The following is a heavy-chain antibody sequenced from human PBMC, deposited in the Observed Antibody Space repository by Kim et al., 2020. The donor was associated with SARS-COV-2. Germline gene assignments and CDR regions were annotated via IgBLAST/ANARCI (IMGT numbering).Heavy chain of an antibody. CDR1: GYTLTELS. CDR3: AMGSSGSTIYDY. Sequence: ASVKVSCKVSGYTLTELSMHWVRQAPGKGLEWMGGFDPEDGETIYAQKFQGRVTMTEDTSTDTAYMELSSLRSEDTAVYYCAMGSSGSTIYDYWGQGTLVTVSS. CDR2: FDPEDGET. V-gene: IGHV1-24*01. D-gene: IGHD3-22*01. J-gene: IGHJ4*02.